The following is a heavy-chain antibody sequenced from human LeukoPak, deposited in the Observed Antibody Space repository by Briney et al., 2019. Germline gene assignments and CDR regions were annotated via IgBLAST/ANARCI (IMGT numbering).Heavy chain of an antibody. CDR2: TYYRSKWYH. D-gene: IGHD3-3*01. J-gene: IGHJ4*02. CDR1: GDSVSSNSAA. V-gene: IGHV6-1*01. CDR3: ARERSGFDY. Sequence: SQTLSLTCVLSGDSVSSNSAAWTWIRQSPSRGLEWLGRTYYRSKWYHEYAVSVKSRITINPDTSKNQFSLQLNSVTPEDTAVYYCARERSGFDYWGQGTLVTVSS.